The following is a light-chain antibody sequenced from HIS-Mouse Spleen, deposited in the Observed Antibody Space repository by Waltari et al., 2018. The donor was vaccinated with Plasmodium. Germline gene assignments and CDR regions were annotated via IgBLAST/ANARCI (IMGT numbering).Light chain of an antibody. Sequence: VSPGPTARIPSPGVSLPQEYAYWYPQYAGQAPVLVIYEDSKRPSGIPERFSGSSAGTMATLTISGAQVEDEADYYCYSTDSSGNHRVFGGGTKLTVL. CDR1: SLPQEY. CDR2: EDS. CDR3: YSTDSSGNHRV. V-gene: IGLV3-10*01. J-gene: IGLJ3*02.